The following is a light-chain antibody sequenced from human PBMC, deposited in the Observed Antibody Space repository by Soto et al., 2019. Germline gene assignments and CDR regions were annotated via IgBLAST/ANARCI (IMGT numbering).Light chain of an antibody. J-gene: IGLJ1*01. CDR3: CSYAGSSTPYV. Sequence: QSALTQPASVSGSPGQSITISCIGSGSDIGTYNYVSWYQQHPGKAPKLMIYAVSKRPSGVSNRFSGSKSGNTASLTISGLQAEHEADYYCCSYAGSSTPYVFGTGTKVPVL. CDR1: GSDIGTYNY. V-gene: IGLV2-23*02. CDR2: AVS.